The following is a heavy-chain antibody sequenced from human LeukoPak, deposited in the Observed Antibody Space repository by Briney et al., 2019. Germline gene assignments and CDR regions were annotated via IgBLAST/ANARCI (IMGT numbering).Heavy chain of an antibody. D-gene: IGHD3-10*01. CDR2: IYYSGST. CDR1: GGSISSHY. Sequence: TETLSLTCTVSGGSISSHYWSWIRRPPGKGLEWIGYIYYSGSTNYNPSLKSRVTISVDTSKNQFSLKLSSVTAADTAVYCCARARSGSYGNWFDPWGQGTLVTVSS. CDR3: ARARSGSYGNWFDP. J-gene: IGHJ5*02. V-gene: IGHV4-59*11.